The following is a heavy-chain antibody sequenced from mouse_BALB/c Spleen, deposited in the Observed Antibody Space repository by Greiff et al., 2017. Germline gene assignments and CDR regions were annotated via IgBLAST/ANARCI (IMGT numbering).Heavy chain of an antibody. Sequence: EVQRVESGPGLVKPSQSLSLTCTVTGYSITSDYAWNWIRQFPGNKLEWMGYISYSGSTSYNPSLKSRISITRDTSKNQFFLQLNSVTTEDTATYYCARSGNGNYWFAYWGQGTLVTVSA. CDR2: ISYSGST. CDR3: ARSGNGNYWFAY. D-gene: IGHD2-1*01. CDR1: GYSITSDYA. J-gene: IGHJ3*01. V-gene: IGHV3-2*02.